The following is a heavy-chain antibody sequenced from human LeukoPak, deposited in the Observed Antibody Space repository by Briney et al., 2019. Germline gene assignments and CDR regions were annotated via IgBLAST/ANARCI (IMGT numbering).Heavy chain of an antibody. Sequence: KPSETLSLTCTVSGGSISRYYWSWIRQPPGKGLEWIGYIYYSGSTNYNPSLKSRVTISVDTSKNQFSLRLSSVTAADTAVYYCARLSSNWPYYLDYWGQGTLVTVSS. D-gene: IGHD6-13*01. V-gene: IGHV4-59*01. J-gene: IGHJ4*02. CDR1: GGSISRYY. CDR3: ARLSSNWPYYLDY. CDR2: IYYSGST.